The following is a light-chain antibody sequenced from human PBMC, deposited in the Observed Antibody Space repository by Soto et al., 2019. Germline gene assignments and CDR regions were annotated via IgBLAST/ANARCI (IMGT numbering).Light chain of an antibody. J-gene: IGLJ2*01. V-gene: IGLV1-36*01. CDR1: SSNIGNNA. CDR3: AAWDDSLNGPV. CDR2: YDD. Sequence: QSVLTQPPSVSEAPRQRVTISCSGSSSNIGNNAVNWYQQLPGKAPKLLIFYDDLLPSGVSDRFSGSKSGTSASLASSGLQSEDEADYYCAAWDDSLNGPVFGGGTKVTVL.